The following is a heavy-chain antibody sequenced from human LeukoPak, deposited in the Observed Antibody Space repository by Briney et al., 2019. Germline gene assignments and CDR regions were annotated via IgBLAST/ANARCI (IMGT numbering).Heavy chain of an antibody. V-gene: IGHV4-4*07. CDR3: AKTDFLDYYYYMDV. J-gene: IGHJ6*03. D-gene: IGHD3-3*01. CDR1: GGSISSYY. CDR2: IYTSGST. Sequence: PSETLSLTCTVSGGSISSYYWSWIRQPAGKGLEWIGRIYTSGSTNYNPSLKSRVTMSVDTSKNQFSLKLSSVTAADTAVYYCAKTDFLDYYYYMDVWGKGTTVTVSS.